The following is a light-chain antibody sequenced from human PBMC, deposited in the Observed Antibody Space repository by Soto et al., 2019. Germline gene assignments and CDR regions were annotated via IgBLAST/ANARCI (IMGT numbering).Light chain of an antibody. CDR1: QCIRDW. Sequence: TPPASVGDRVTISCLSSQCIRDWLAWYQQKPGKAPNLLIYDASNLEGGVPSRFSGSGFGTEFTLTISSLQAEDGARYYCELSDSQPYTFGDGTKVAIK. J-gene: IGKJ2*01. CDR2: DAS. CDR3: ELSDSQPYT. V-gene: IGKV1-5*01.